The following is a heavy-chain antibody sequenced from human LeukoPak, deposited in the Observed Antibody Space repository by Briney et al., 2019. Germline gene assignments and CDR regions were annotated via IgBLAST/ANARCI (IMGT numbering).Heavy chain of an antibody. CDR3: ARSITMITHRGYYFDY. J-gene: IGHJ4*02. CDR1: GFTFSSYE. D-gene: IGHD3-22*01. CDR2: ISSSGSTI. V-gene: IGHV3-48*03. Sequence: GGSLRLSCAASGFTFSSYEMNWVRQAPGKGLEWVSYISSSGSTIYYADSVKGRFTISRDNAKNSLYLQMNSLRAEDTAVYYCARSITMITHRGYYFDYWGQGTLVTVSS.